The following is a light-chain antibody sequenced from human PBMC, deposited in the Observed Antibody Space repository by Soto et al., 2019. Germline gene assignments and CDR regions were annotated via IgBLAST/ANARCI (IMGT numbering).Light chain of an antibody. V-gene: IGKV3-15*01. CDR3: LHYNKRPRWT. Sequence: EIVSTQSPGTLSLSPGERATLSCRASQSVSSSYLAWYQQKPGQAPRLLIYDTSTRATSIPARFSGSGSGTEFTLTISGLQSEDFAVYYCLHYNKRPRWTFGQGTKVDI. CDR2: DTS. J-gene: IGKJ1*01. CDR1: QSVSSSY.